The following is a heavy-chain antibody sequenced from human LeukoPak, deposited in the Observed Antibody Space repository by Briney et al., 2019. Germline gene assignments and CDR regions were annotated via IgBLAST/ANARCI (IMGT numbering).Heavy chain of an antibody. J-gene: IGHJ3*02. CDR2: ISSSGSTI. V-gene: IGHV3-48*03. D-gene: IGHD1-20*01. CDR3: ARDEYNWNVDAFDI. CDR1: GFTFSSYE. Sequence: GSLRLSCAASGFTFSSYEMNWVRQAPGKGLEWVSYISSSGSTIYYADSVKGRFTISRDNAKNSLYLQMNSLRAEDTAVYYCARDEYNWNVDAFDIWGQGTVVTVSS.